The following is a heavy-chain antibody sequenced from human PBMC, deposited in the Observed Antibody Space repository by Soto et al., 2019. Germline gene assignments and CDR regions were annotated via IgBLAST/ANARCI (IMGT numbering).Heavy chain of an antibody. V-gene: IGHV4-59*01. Sequence: SETLSLTCTVSGVSITSYYWSWIRQSPERGLEWIAYIFYSGTTNYNPSLRSRLTISMDTSKKQFSLRLNPVTTADSGVYYCARGSGTYRDFDFWGQGTLVTVSS. D-gene: IGHD1-7*01. CDR2: IFYSGTT. CDR3: ARGSGTYRDFDF. J-gene: IGHJ4*02. CDR1: GVSITSYY.